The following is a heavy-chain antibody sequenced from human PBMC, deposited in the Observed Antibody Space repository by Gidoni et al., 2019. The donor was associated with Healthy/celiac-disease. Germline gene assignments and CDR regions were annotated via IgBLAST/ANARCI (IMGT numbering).Heavy chain of an antibody. V-gene: IGHV2-70*01. CDR3: ARIQDYGDYGIGVDY. CDR2: IDWDDDK. Sequence: QVTLRESGPALVKPTQTLTLTCTFSGFSLSTSGMCVSWIRQPPGKALEWLALIDWDDDKYYSTSLKTKPTIAKDTPKNPVGLKMTNMDPGDTATYYCARIQDYGDYGIGVDYWGQGTLVTVSS. D-gene: IGHD4-17*01. J-gene: IGHJ4*02. CDR1: GFSLSTSGMC.